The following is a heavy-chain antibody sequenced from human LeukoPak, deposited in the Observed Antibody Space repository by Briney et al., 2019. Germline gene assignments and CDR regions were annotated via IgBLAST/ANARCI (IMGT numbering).Heavy chain of an antibody. J-gene: IGHJ4*02. Sequence: GGSLRLSCAASGFTFSSYAMSWVRQAPGKGLEWVSAISGSGGSTYYADSVKGRFTISRDNSKNTLYLQMNSLRAEDTAVYYCAKAPPLYDSSGYTTRFDYWGQGTLVTVSS. D-gene: IGHD3-22*01. V-gene: IGHV3-23*01. CDR3: AKAPPLYDSSGYTTRFDY. CDR1: GFTFSSYA. CDR2: ISGSGGST.